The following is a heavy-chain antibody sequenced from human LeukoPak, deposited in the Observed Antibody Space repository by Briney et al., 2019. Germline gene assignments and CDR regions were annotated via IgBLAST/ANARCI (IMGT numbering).Heavy chain of an antibody. D-gene: IGHD3-22*01. CDR3: ARLYYDSSGYSAYFDY. CDR2: INPNSGGT. CDR1: GYTFTGYY. V-gene: IGHV1-2*02. Sequence: ASAKVSCKASGYTFTGYYMHWVRQAPGQGLEWMGWINPNSGGTNYAQKFQGRVTMTRDTSISTAYMELSRLRSDDTAVYYCARLYYDSSGYSAYFDYWGQGTLVTVSS. J-gene: IGHJ4*02.